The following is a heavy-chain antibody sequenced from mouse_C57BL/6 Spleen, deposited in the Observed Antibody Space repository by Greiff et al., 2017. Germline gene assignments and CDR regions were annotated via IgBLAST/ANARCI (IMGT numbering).Heavy chain of an antibody. V-gene: IGHV1-63*01. D-gene: IGHD2-3*01. J-gene: IGHJ2*01. Sequence: QVQLQQSGAELVRPGTSVKMSCKASGYTFTNYWIGWAKQRPGHGLEWIGDIYPGGGYTNYNEKFKGKATLTADKSSSTAYMQFSSLTSEDSAIYYCARHDGYSYFDDWGQGTTLTVSS. CDR2: IYPGGGYT. CDR1: GYTFTNYW. CDR3: ARHDGYSYFDD.